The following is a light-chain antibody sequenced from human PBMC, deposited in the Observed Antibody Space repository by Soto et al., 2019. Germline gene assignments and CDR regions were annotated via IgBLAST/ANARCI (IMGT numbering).Light chain of an antibody. Sequence: QSVLTQPASVSGSPGQSITISCSGTSSVVGSYNLVSWYQQHPGKAPKLMIYEGSKRPSGVSNRFSGSKSGNTASLTISGLQAEDEADYYCCSYSAISTYVFGTGTKVTVL. J-gene: IGLJ1*01. CDR1: SSVVGSYNL. CDR3: CSYSAISTYV. V-gene: IGLV2-23*01. CDR2: EGS.